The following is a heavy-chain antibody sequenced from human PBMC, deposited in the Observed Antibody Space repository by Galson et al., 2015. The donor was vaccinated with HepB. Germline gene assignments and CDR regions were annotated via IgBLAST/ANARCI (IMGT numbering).Heavy chain of an antibody. CDR1: GFTFSSYG. CDR2: ISYDGSNK. V-gene: IGHV3-30*18. Sequence: SLRLSCAASGFTFSSYGMHWVRQAPGKGLEWVAVISYDGSNKYYADSVKGRFTISRDNSKNTLYLQMNSLRAEDTAVYYCAKDAGKTKHYYYYYGMDVWGQGTTVTVSS. CDR3: AKDAGKTKHYYYYYGMDV. J-gene: IGHJ6*02. D-gene: IGHD4-23*01.